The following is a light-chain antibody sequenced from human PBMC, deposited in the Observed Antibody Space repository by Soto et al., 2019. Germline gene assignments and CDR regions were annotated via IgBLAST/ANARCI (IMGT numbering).Light chain of an antibody. J-gene: IGLJ3*02. V-gene: IGLV1-47*01. Sequence: QSVLTQPPSASGTPGQRVTISCSGSSSNIGSNYVYWYQQLPGTAPKLLIYRNNQRPSGVPDRFSGSKSGTSASLAISGLRVEDEADYYCAAWDDSLSGWVFGGGTKLTVL. CDR2: RNN. CDR3: AAWDDSLSGWV. CDR1: SSNIGSNY.